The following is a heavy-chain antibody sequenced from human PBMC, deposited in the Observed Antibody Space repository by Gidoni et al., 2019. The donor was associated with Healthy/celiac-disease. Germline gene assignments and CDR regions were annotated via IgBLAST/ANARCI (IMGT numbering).Heavy chain of an antibody. V-gene: IGHV5-51*01. J-gene: IGHJ6*02. D-gene: IGHD6-19*01. CDR2: IYPGESDT. CDR1: GYSFTIYW. Sequence: EVHLVQSGAEVNKPGESLKISCQGSGYSFTIYWIGWVRQMPGKGLEWMGIIYPGESDTRYSPSFQGQVTISADKSISTAYLQWSSLKASDTAMYYCASAGGIAVVGDYYGMDVWGQGTTVTVSS. CDR3: ASAGGIAVVGDYYGMDV.